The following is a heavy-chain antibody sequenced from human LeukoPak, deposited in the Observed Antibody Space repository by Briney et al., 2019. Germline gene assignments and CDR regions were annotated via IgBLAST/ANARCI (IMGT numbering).Heavy chain of an antibody. CDR2: ISSGSSFI. CDR3: ARESSGYFY. CDR1: GFTFSTYS. J-gene: IGHJ4*02. Sequence: GGSLRLSCAAPGFTFSTYSMNWVRQAPGKGLEWVSSISSGSSFIYYADSVKGRFTISRDNAKNSLFLQMNSLRAEDTAVYYCARESSGYFYWGQGTLVTVSS. D-gene: IGHD3-22*01. V-gene: IGHV3-21*01.